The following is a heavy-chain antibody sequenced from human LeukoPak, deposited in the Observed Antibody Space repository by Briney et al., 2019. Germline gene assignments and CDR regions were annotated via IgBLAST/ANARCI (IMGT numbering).Heavy chain of an antibody. Sequence: SETLSLTCTVSGASISPYYWTWIRQPAGKGLEWIGRIYTSGSTNYNPSLKSRVTMSVDTSKNQFSLKLSSVTAADTAVYYCARQGVPAAIGYYYYMDVWGKGTTVTVSS. CDR2: IYTSGST. CDR1: GASISPYY. D-gene: IGHD2-2*01. J-gene: IGHJ6*03. CDR3: ARQGVPAAIGYYYYMDV. V-gene: IGHV4-4*07.